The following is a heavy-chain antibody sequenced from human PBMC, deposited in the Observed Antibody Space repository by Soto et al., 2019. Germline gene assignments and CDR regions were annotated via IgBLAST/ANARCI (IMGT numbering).Heavy chain of an antibody. CDR3: ARDEPTVTTYVFDY. Sequence: GGSLRLSCAASGFTFSSYAMHWVRQAPGKGLEWVAVISYDGSNKYYADSVKGRFTISRDNSKNTLYLQMNSLRAEDTAVYYCARDEPTVTTYVFDYWGQGTLVTVSS. D-gene: IGHD4-17*01. CDR1: GFTFSSYA. V-gene: IGHV3-30-3*01. CDR2: ISYDGSNK. J-gene: IGHJ4*02.